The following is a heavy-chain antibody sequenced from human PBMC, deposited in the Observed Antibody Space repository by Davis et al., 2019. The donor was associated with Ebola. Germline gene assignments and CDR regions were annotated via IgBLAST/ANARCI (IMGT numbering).Heavy chain of an antibody. CDR3: ASFITYYFDGTTYSSPYYFDY. D-gene: IGHD3-22*01. Sequence: MPGGSLRLSCAVYGGSFSGYYWSWIRQPPGKGLEWIGSIYYSGSTYYNPSLKSRVTISVDTSKNQFSLKLSSVTAADTAVYYCASFITYYFDGTTYSSPYYFDYWGQGTLVTVSS. CDR2: IYYSGST. V-gene: IGHV4-34*01. J-gene: IGHJ4*02. CDR1: GGSFSGYY.